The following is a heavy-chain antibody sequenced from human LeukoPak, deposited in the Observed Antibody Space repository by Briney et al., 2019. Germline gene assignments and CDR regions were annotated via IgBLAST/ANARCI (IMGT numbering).Heavy chain of an antibody. CDR2: ISGSGGST. Sequence: GGSLRLSCAASGFTFTNYGMRWVRQAPGKGLEWVSAISGSGGSTYYADSVKGRFTISRDNSKNTLYLQMNSLRAEDTAVYYCAKVLRVVPAAAFDYWGQGTLVTVSS. CDR3: AKVLRVVPAAAFDY. D-gene: IGHD2-2*01. V-gene: IGHV3-23*01. J-gene: IGHJ4*02. CDR1: GFTFTNYG.